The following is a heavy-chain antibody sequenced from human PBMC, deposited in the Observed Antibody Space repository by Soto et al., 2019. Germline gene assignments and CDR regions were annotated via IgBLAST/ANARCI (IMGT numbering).Heavy chain of an antibody. CDR3: ARMDYYDSRDFDY. Sequence: GGSLRLSCAASGFTFSSYALHWVRQAPGKGLEYVSSITSSGGYTDYASSVKGRFTISRDNSKNTLYLQMNSLRAEDTAVYYCARMDYYDSRDFDYWGQGTLVTVSS. CDR2: ITSSGGYT. J-gene: IGHJ4*02. V-gene: IGHV3-64*04. CDR1: GFTFSSYA. D-gene: IGHD3-22*01.